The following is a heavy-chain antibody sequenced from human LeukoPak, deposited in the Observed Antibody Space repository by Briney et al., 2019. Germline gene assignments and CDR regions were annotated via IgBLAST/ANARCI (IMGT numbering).Heavy chain of an antibody. Sequence: PGGSLRLSCAASGFTFDDYAMHWVRQAPGKGLEWVSLIYSGGSTYYADSVKGRFTISRDNSKNTLYLQMNSLRADDTAVYYCESGPSGYHNTGGQGTLVTVSS. CDR2: IYSGGST. D-gene: IGHD5-12*01. CDR1: GFTFDDYA. V-gene: IGHV3-66*01. CDR3: ESGPSGYHNT. J-gene: IGHJ4*02.